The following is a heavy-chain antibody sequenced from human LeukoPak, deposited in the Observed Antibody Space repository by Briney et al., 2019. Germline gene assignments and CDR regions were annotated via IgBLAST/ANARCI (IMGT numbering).Heavy chain of an antibody. D-gene: IGHD3-16*01. V-gene: IGHV3-7*01. CDR1: GFSFNSDW. CDR3: TRRLDD. CDR2: IKHDESEK. Sequence: GGSLRFSCAASGFSFNSDWMDWVRQAPGKGLEWVANIKHDESEKNYLDSVKGRFTISRDNAQNSLYLQMNGLRVEDTAVYYCTRRLDDWGQGTLVTVSS. J-gene: IGHJ4*02.